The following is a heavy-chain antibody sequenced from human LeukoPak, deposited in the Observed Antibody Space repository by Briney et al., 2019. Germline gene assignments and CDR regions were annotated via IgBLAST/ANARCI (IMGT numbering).Heavy chain of an antibody. V-gene: IGHV1-2*02. CDR1: GYTFSGYY. CDR3: ARDGGDGYNFYY. D-gene: IGHD5-24*01. J-gene: IGHJ4*02. Sequence: ASVKVSCKASGYTFSGYYMHWLRQAPGQGLEWMGWINPNGGVTNYAQKFQGRVTMTRDTSISTAYMELSRLRSDDTAEYYCARDGGDGYNFYYWGQGTLVTVSS. CDR2: INPNGGVT.